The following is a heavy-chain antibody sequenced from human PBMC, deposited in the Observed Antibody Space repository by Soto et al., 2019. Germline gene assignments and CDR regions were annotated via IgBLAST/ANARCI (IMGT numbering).Heavy chain of an antibody. Sequence: EVQLVESGGGLVQPGGSLRLSCAASGFTFSSYSMNWVRQAPGKGLEWVSYISSSSSTIYYADSVKGRFTISRDNAKNSLYRQMNSLRDEDTAVYYCARSYALVGAFDIWAKGQWSPSLQ. CDR3: ARSYALVGAFDI. CDR2: ISSSSSTI. J-gene: IGHJ3*02. V-gene: IGHV3-48*02. D-gene: IGHD1-26*01. CDR1: GFTFSSYS.